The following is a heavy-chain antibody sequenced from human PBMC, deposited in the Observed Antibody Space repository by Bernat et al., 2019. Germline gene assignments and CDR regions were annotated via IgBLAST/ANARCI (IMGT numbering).Heavy chain of an antibody. J-gene: IGHJ4*02. D-gene: IGHD2-8*01. Sequence: QVQLVQSEAEVKKPGSSVKVSCKASGGTFSSYAISWVRQAPGQGLEWMGGIIPIFGTANYAQKCQGRVTMTADESTSTAYMELSSLRSEDTAVYYCASFDDPDCTNGVCSDYWGQGTLVTVSS. CDR1: GGTFSSYA. V-gene: IGHV1-69*01. CDR3: ASFDDPDCTNGVCSDY. CDR2: IIPIFGTA.